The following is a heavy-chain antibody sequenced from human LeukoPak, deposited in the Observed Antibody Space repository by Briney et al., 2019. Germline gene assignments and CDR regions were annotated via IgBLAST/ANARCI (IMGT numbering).Heavy chain of an antibody. CDR3: AKDPGGSGWVYYFDN. CDR2: ISYDGSNK. Sequence: GRSLRLSCAASGFTFSSYAMHWVRQAPGKGLEWVAVISYDGSNKYYADSVKGRFTISRDNSKNTLYLQMNSLRAEDTAVYYCAKDPGGSGWVYYFDNWGQGTLVTVSS. V-gene: IGHV3-30*04. D-gene: IGHD6-19*01. J-gene: IGHJ4*02. CDR1: GFTFSSYA.